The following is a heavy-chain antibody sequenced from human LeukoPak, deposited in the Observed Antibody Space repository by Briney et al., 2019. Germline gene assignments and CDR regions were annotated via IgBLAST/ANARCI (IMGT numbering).Heavy chain of an antibody. D-gene: IGHD2-2*01. CDR2: INPNSGGT. CDR1: GYTFTGYY. J-gene: IGHJ4*02. V-gene: IGHV1-2*02. CDR3: ARPSSTSWKYQFDY. Sequence: GASVKVSCKASGYTFTGYYMHWVRQAPGQGLEWMGWINPNSGGTNYAQKFQGRVTMTRDTSISTAYMELSSLTSEDTAVYYCARPSSTSWKYQFDYWGQGTLVTVSS.